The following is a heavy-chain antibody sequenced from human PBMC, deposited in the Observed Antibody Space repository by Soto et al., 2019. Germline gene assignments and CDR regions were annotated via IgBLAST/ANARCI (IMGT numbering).Heavy chain of an antibody. Sequence: QVHLEQWGAGLLKPSETLSLTCAIYNSSLGAFHWTWIRQPPGKGLEWIGEVIHGGSTNYNPSLKSRVTFSLDTSKSQFSLHVMSVTAADTAVYYCARSPLSYDYVRQTWREVGDSFDVWGRGTSVTVAS. V-gene: IGHV4-34*02. CDR3: ARSPLSYDYVRQTWREVGDSFDV. D-gene: IGHD3-10*02. J-gene: IGHJ3*01. CDR2: VIHGGST. CDR1: NSSLGAFH.